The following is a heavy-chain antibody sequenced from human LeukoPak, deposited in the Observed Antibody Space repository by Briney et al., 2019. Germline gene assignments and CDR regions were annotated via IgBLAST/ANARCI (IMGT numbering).Heavy chain of an antibody. V-gene: IGHV3-7*05. CDR3: ARLNIDLWHFDY. Sequence: GGSLKLSCEASEFTFSNYWMTWVRQAPGKGLECVANIKKDGSEKYYVDSVKGRLSVSRDNAKNSLYLQIGSLRAEDTGVYYCARLNIDLWHFDYWGQGALVTVSS. D-gene: IGHD2/OR15-2a*01. CDR2: IKKDGSEK. J-gene: IGHJ4*02. CDR1: EFTFSNYW.